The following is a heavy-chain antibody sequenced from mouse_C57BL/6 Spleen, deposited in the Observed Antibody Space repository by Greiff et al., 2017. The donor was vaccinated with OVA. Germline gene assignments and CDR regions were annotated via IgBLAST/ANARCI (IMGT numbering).Heavy chain of an antibody. V-gene: IGHV1-66*01. CDR3: ARAGTHFDY. CDR2: IYPGSGNT. J-gene: IGHJ2*01. Sequence: VQLVESGPELVKPGASVKISCKASGYSFTSYYIHWVKQRPGQGLEWIGWIYPGSGNTKYNEKFKGKATLTADTSSSTAYMQLSSLTSEDSAVYYCARAGTHFDYWGQGTTLTVSS. D-gene: IGHD4-1*01. CDR1: GYSFTSYY.